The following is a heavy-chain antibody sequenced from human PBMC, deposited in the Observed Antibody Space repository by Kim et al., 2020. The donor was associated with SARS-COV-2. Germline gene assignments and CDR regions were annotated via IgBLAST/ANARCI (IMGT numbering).Heavy chain of an antibody. V-gene: IGHV3-21*01. D-gene: IGHD1-26*01. J-gene: IGHJ4*02. CDR1: GFTFSSYS. Sequence: GGSLRLSCAASGFTFSSYSMNWVRQAPGKGLEWVSSISSSSSYIYYADSVKGRFTISRDNAKNSLYLQMNSLRAEDTAVYYCARDRYSGSYLFGGRNFDYWGQGTLVTVSS. CDR3: ARDRYSGSYLFGGRNFDY. CDR2: ISSSSSYI.